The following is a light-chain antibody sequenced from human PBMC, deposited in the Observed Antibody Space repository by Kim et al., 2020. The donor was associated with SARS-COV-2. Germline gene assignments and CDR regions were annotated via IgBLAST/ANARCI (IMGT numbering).Light chain of an antibody. J-gene: IGLJ2*01. V-gene: IGLV7-46*01. CDR2: DTG. CDR1: TGAVTSGHY. Sequence: PGGTATPPCSPSTGAVTSGHYPYGLQQRPGQAPTTLIYDTGKKHSWTPARFSGSLLGGKAALTLSGAQPEDEAEYYCLLYYSGVRVFGGGTQLTVL. CDR3: LLYYSGVRV.